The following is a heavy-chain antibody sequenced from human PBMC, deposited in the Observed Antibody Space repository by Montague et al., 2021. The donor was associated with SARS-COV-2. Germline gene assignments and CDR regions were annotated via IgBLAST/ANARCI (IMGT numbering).Heavy chain of an antibody. J-gene: IGHJ2*01. CDR2: IKIKTDGGTT. V-gene: IGHV3-15*01. CDR3: TTDLSGYDSLDL. D-gene: IGHD5-12*01. CDR1: GFTFSDVW. Sequence: SLRLSCAASGFTFSDVWMSWVRQAPGKGLEWVGRIKIKTDGGTTDYAAPVKGRLTISRDDSKHTLYLQMNSLKTEDTAYYYCTTDLSGYDSLDLWGRGTLVTVSS.